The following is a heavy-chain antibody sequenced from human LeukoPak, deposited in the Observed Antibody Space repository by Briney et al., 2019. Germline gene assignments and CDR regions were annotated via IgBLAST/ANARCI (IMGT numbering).Heavy chain of an antibody. CDR3: AKARQWLVPSFDY. J-gene: IGHJ4*02. CDR2: IRYDGSNK. V-gene: IGHV3-30*02. CDR1: GFTFSSYG. D-gene: IGHD6-19*01. Sequence: GGSLRLSCAASGFTFSSYGMHWVRQAPGKGLEWVAFIRYDGSNKYYADSVKGRFTISRDNSKNTLYLQMNSLRAEDTAVYYCAKARQWLVPSFDYWGQGTLVTVSS.